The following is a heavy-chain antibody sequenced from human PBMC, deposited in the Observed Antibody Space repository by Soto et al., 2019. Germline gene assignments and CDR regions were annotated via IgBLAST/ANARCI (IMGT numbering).Heavy chain of an antibody. D-gene: IGHD1-26*01. J-gene: IGHJ6*02. CDR3: ASEARIARATSSYYYFGMDV. Sequence: EVQLVESGGGLVQTGGSLRLSCAASGFTFSDHYMDWVRQAPGKGLEWVGRTRDRANSYTTEYAASVKGRFTISRDDSKNSLYLQMNSLETEDTAVYYCASEARIARATSSYYYFGMDVWGQGTTVTVSS. CDR2: TRDRANSYTT. V-gene: IGHV3-72*01. CDR1: GFTFSDHY.